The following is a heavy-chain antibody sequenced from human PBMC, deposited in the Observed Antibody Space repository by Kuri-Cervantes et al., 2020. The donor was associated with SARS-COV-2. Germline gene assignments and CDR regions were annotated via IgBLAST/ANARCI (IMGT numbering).Heavy chain of an antibody. CDR1: GVSISSYY. Sequence: SETLSLTCTVSGVSISSYYWNWIRQSPGKGLEWIGYIYCSATTNYNPSLKSRVTISVDTSKNQFSLKLSSVTAADTAVYYCARARRQWLVRFGWFDPWGQGTLVNGSS. CDR2: IYCSATT. CDR3: ARARRQWLVRFGWFDP. V-gene: IGHV4-59*01. J-gene: IGHJ5*02. D-gene: IGHD6-19*01.